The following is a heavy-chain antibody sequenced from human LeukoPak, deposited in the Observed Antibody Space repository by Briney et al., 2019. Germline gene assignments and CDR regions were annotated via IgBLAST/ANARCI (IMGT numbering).Heavy chain of an antibody. D-gene: IGHD3-16*02. CDR3: ARSWRDYVWGSYHHSLDY. CDR1: GGSISSSSYS. CDR2: INHSGST. Sequence: PSETQSLTCTASGGSISSSSYSWGWIRQPPGKGLEWIGEINHSGSTNYNPSLKSRVTISVDTSKNQFSLKLSSVTAADTAVYYCARSWRDYVWGSYHHSLDYWGQGTLVTVSS. V-gene: IGHV4-39*07. J-gene: IGHJ4*02.